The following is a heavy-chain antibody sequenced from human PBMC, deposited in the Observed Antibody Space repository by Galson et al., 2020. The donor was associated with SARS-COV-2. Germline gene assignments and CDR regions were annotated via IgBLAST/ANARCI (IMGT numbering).Heavy chain of an antibody. J-gene: IGHJ4*02. D-gene: IGHD2-2*01. Sequence: GESLKISCAASGFTFSSYSMNWVRQAPGKGLEWVSSISSSSSYIYYADSVKGRFTISRDNAKNSLYLQMNSLRAEDTAVYYCARVRGSSAWKDFDYWGQGTLVTVSS. CDR3: ARVRGSSAWKDFDY. CDR2: ISSSSSYI. CDR1: GFTFSSYS. V-gene: IGHV3-21*01.